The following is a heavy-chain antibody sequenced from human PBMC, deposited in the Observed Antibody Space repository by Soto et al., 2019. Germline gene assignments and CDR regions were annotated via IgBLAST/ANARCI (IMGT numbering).Heavy chain of an antibody. CDR3: AHRPSYCSGGSCYSGFAY. CDR1: GFSLTTTGVG. V-gene: IGHV2-5*02. CDR2: IYWDDDK. J-gene: IGHJ4*02. Sequence: SGPTLVNPTQTLTLTCTFSGFSLTTTGVGVGWIRQPPGKALECLALIYWDDDKRYSPSLKSRLTITKDTSKNQVVLTMTNMDPVDTATYYCAHRPSYCSGGSCYSGFAYWGQGTLVTVSS. D-gene: IGHD2-15*01.